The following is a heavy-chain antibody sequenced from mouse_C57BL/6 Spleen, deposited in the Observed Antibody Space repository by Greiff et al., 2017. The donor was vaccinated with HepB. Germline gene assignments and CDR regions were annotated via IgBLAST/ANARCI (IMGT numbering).Heavy chain of an antibody. J-gene: IGHJ4*01. CDR2: IYPGNSDT. Sequence: VQLQQSGTVLARPGASVKMSCKTSGYTFTSYWMHWVKQRPGQGLEWIGAIYPGNSDTSYNQKFKGKAKLTAVTSASTAYMELSSLTNEDSAVYNCTRALYGKGAMDYWGQGTSVTVSS. V-gene: IGHV1-5*01. CDR1: GYTFTSYW. CDR3: TRALYGKGAMDY. D-gene: IGHD2-1*01.